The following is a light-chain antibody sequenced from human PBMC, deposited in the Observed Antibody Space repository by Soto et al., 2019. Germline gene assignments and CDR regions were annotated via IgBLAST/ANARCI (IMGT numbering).Light chain of an antibody. J-gene: IGKJ2*01. Sequence: DIQMTQSPSTLSASVGDRVTITCRASQSISSWLAWYQQKPGKAPKLLIYKASSLESGVPSRFSGSGSGTEFTLTISSLQPDEFATYYCQQYKINTVNFGQEAKVDIX. CDR2: KAS. V-gene: IGKV1-5*03. CDR3: QQYKINTVN. CDR1: QSISSW.